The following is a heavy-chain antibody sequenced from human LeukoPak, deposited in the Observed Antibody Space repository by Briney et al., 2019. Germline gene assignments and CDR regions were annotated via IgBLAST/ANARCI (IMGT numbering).Heavy chain of an antibody. D-gene: IGHD3-3*01. CDR2: IIPIFGTA. Sequence: SVKVSCKASGGTFSSYAISWVRQAPGQGLEWMGGIIPIFGTANYAQKFQGRVTMTRDTSTSTVYMELSSLRSEDTAVYYCARGASYYDFWSGYPTDYWGQGTLVTVSS. CDR1: GGTFSSYA. CDR3: ARGASYYDFWSGYPTDY. V-gene: IGHV1-69*05. J-gene: IGHJ4*02.